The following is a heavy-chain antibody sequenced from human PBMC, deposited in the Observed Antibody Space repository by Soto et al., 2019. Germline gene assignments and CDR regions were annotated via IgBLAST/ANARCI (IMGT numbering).Heavy chain of an antibody. CDR2: IIPIFGTA. V-gene: IGHV1-69*06. J-gene: IGHJ6*02. CDR3: ARDGASRSSGAGYYYGMDV. Sequence: QVQLVQSGAEVKKPGSSVKVSCKASGGTFSSYAISWVRQAPGQGLEWMGGIIPIFGTANYAQKFQGRVTINADKSTSTAYMELSSLRSEDTAVYYCARDGASRSSGAGYYYGMDVWGQGTTVTVSS. D-gene: IGHD6-6*01. CDR1: GGTFSSYA.